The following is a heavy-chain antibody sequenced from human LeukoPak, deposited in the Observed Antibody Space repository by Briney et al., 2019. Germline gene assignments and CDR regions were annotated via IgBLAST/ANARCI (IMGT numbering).Heavy chain of an antibody. J-gene: IGHJ4*02. CDR1: GFTFTSSA. CDR3: AADLNGGYDYNY. D-gene: IGHD5-12*01. V-gene: IGHV1-58*02. Sequence: SVKVSCKASGFTFTSSAMQWVRQARGQRLEWIGWIVVGSGNTNYAQKFQERVTITRDMFTSTAYMELSSLRSEDTAVYYCAADLNGGYDYNYWGQGTLVTVSS. CDR2: IVVGSGNT.